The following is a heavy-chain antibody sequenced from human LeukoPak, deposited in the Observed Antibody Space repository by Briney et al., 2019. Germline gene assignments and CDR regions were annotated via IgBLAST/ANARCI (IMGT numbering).Heavy chain of an antibody. CDR3: ARDKIEYSSSRPLSY. Sequence: SETLSLTCTVSGGSISSSSYYWGWIRQPPGEGLEWIGSIYYSGSTYYNPSLKSRVTISVDTSKNQFSLKLSSVTAADTAVYYCARDKIEYSSSRPLSYWGQGTLVTVSS. CDR1: GGSISSSSYY. D-gene: IGHD6-6*01. V-gene: IGHV4-39*07. CDR2: IYYSGST. J-gene: IGHJ4*02.